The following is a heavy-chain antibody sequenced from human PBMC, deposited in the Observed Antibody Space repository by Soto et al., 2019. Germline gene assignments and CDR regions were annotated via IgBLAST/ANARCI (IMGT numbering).Heavy chain of an antibody. CDR2: IYYSGST. V-gene: IGHV4-59*01. D-gene: IGHD4-17*01. Sequence: QVQLQESGPGLVKPSETLSLTCTVSGGSISSYYWSWIRQPPGKGLEWIGYIYYSGSTNYNPSLKSRVTISVDTSKNQFSLKLSSVTAADTAAYYCARESDYGRANAFDIWGQGTMVTVSS. J-gene: IGHJ3*02. CDR1: GGSISSYY. CDR3: ARESDYGRANAFDI.